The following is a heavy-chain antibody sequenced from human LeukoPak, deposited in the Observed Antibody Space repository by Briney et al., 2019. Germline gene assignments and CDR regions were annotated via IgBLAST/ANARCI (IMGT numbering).Heavy chain of an antibody. V-gene: IGHV4-34*01. CDR3: AARQRRGYSYGPYYFDY. D-gene: IGHD5-18*01. CDR2: INHSGST. CDR1: GGSFSGYY. Sequence: KPSETLSLTCAVYGGSFSGYYWSWIRQPPGKGLEWIGEINHSGSTNYNPSLKSRVTISVGTSKNQFSLKLSSVTAADTAVYYCAARQRRGYSYGPYYFDYWGQGTLVTVSS. J-gene: IGHJ4*02.